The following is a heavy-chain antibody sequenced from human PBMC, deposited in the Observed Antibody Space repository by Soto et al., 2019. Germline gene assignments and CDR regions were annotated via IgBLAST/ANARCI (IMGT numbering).Heavy chain of an antibody. J-gene: IGHJ6*02. V-gene: IGHV3-33*01. CDR3: ARDDIPGIAGATYGMDV. D-gene: IGHD6-25*01. CDR2: IWYDGNNK. Sequence: QVQLVESGGGVVQPGRSLSLSCAASGLTLSDYGMHGVRQAPGKGLEWGAVIWYDGNNKYYKDSVEGRFTISRDNSKNTLYLQMNSLRAEDTAVYYCARDDIPGIAGATYGMDVWGQGTTVTVTS. CDR1: GLTLSDYG.